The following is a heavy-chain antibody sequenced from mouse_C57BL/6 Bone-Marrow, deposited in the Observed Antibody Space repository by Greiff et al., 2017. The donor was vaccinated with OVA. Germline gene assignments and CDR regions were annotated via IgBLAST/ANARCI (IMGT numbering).Heavy chain of an antibody. J-gene: IGHJ1*03. D-gene: IGHD4-1*01. CDR1: GFSLTSYG. V-gene: IGHV2-2*01. CDR3: ARKGDNWDWYFDV. CDR2: IWSGGST. Sequence: VKLVESGPGLVQPSQSLSITCTVSGFSLTSYGVHWVRQSPGKGLEWLGVIWSGGSTDYNAAFISRLSISKDNSKSQVFFKMNSLQADDTAIYYCARKGDNWDWYFDVWGTGTTVTVSS.